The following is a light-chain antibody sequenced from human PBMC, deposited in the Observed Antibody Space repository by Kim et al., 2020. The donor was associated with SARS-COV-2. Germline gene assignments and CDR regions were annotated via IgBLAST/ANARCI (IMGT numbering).Light chain of an antibody. Sequence: DIQMTQSPSSLSASVGDRVTITCRASQGISNSLAWYQQKPGKVPKVPIYSASALQSGVPSRFSGSGSGTDFTLTISSLQPEDVATYYCQKYNAAPWTFGQGTKVDIK. CDR3: QKYNAAPWT. CDR1: QGISNS. J-gene: IGKJ1*01. V-gene: IGKV1-27*01. CDR2: SAS.